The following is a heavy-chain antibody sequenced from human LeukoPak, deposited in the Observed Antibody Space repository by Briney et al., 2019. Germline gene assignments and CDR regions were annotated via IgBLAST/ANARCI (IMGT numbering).Heavy chain of an antibody. CDR3: ARLSSGWYGQVNHFDY. CDR1: GYSFTSYW. V-gene: IGHV5-51*01. D-gene: IGHD6-19*01. J-gene: IGHJ4*02. Sequence: GESLKISCKGSGYSFTSYWIGWVRQMPGKGLEWMGIIYPGDSDTRYSPSFQGQVTVSADKSIGTAYLQWSSLKASDTAMYYCARLSSGWYGQVNHFDYWGQGTLVTVSS. CDR2: IYPGDSDT.